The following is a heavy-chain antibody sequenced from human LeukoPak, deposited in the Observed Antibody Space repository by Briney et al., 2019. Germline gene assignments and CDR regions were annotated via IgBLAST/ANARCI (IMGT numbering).Heavy chain of an antibody. V-gene: IGHV3-30*02. D-gene: IGHD2-15*01. Sequence: GGSLRLSCAASGFNFSTYGMHWVRQAPGKGLDWMTFIQYDGVNKYYADSVKGRFTISRDNSKNMLYLEMNSLSTEDTAVYYCAKVRYCSGVNCYPDDNWGQGTLVTVSS. CDR2: IQYDGVNK. CDR1: GFNFSTYG. J-gene: IGHJ4*02. CDR3: AKVRYCSGVNCYPDDN.